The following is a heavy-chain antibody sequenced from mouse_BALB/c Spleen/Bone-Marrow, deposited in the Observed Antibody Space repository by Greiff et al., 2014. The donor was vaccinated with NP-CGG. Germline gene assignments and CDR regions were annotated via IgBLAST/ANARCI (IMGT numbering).Heavy chain of an antibody. V-gene: IGHV1-54*01. D-gene: IGHD3-2*01. CDR2: INPRSGGA. J-gene: IGHJ2*01. CDR1: GYAFTNYL. Sequence: QVQLQQSGAELVRPGTSVKVSCKASGYAFTNYLIKWVKQRPVQGLEWIGVINPRSGGANYNAKFKGKATLTADKSSSTAYMQLSSLTSDDSAVYFCAREWTARAVDYWGQGTTLTVSS. CDR3: AREWTARAVDY.